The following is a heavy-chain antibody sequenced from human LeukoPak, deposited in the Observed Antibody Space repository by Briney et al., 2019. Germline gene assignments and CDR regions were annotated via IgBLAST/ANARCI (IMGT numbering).Heavy chain of an antibody. CDR3: AKDLKAAAVKGGAFDI. CDR2: ISSSGSTI. V-gene: IGHV3-11*01. D-gene: IGHD6-13*01. Sequence: GGSLRLSCAASGFTFSDYYMSWIRQAPGKGLEWVSYISSSGSTIYYADSVKGRFTISRDNAKNSLYLQMNSLRAEDTALYYCAKDLKAAAVKGGAFDIWGQGTTVTVSS. CDR1: GFTFSDYY. J-gene: IGHJ3*02.